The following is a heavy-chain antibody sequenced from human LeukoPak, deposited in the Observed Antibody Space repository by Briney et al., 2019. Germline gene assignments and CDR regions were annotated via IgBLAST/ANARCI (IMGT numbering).Heavy chain of an antibody. V-gene: IGHV4-31*03. D-gene: IGHD4-11*01. CDR1: GGSLSSGGYY. Sequence: SETLSLTCTVSGGSLSSGGYYSSCIRQNPGKGLEWLGYIYYSGSTYYNPSLKSRVTISVDTSKNQFSLRLSSVTAADTAMYYCTRVTALITRDYYSYHMDVWGKGTTVTVSS. J-gene: IGHJ6*03. CDR2: IYYSGST. CDR3: TRVTALITRDYYSYHMDV.